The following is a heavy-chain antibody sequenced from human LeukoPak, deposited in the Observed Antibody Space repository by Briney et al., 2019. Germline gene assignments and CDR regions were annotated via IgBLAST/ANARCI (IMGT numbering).Heavy chain of an antibody. CDR3: ARDLALRYFDWLGEDWFDP. V-gene: IGHV4-59*12. Sequence: SETLSLTCTVSGGSISSYYWSWIRQPPGKGLEWIGYIYYSGSTNYNPSLKSRVTISVDTSKNQFSLKLSSVTAADTAVYYCARDLALRYFDWLGEDWFDPWGQGTLVTVSS. D-gene: IGHD3-9*01. CDR2: IYYSGST. CDR1: GGSISSYY. J-gene: IGHJ5*02.